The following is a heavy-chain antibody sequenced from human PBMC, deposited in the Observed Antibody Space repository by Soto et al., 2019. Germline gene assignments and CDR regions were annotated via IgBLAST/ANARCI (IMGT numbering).Heavy chain of an antibody. CDR2: IKTKTDGGTT. Sequence: EVQLVESGGGLVKPGGSLRLSCAAYGFTFSDTWMNWVRQAPGKGLEWVGRIKTKTDGGTTEYAAPVKGRFTISRDDSQNTLYLQMSSLKIEDTAVYYCSSRPLGYSAYGSQRWGQGTLVTVSS. J-gene: IGHJ4*02. CDR1: GFTFSDTW. D-gene: IGHD5-12*01. V-gene: IGHV3-15*01. CDR3: SSRPLGYSAYGSQR.